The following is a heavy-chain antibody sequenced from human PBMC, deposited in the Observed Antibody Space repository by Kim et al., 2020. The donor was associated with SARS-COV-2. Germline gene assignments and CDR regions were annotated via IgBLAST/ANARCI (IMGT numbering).Heavy chain of an antibody. CDR1: GYTFTSYY. CDR3: ARGGVLYYYYYGMDV. Sequence: ASVKVSCKASGYTFTSYYMHWVRQAPGQGLEWMGIINPSGGSTSYAQKFQGRVTMTRDTSTSTVYMELSSLRSEDTAVYYCARGGVLYYYYYGMDVWGQGTTVTVSS. D-gene: IGHD1-26*01. V-gene: IGHV1-46*01. CDR2: INPSGGST. J-gene: IGHJ6*02.